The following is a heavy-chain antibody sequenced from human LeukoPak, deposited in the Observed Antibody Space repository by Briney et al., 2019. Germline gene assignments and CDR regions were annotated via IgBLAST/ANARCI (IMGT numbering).Heavy chain of an antibody. CDR3: ARDGGYSYGNTQNFDY. J-gene: IGHJ4*02. CDR1: GFTFSSYA. CDR2: ISYDGSNK. D-gene: IGHD5-18*01. Sequence: PGRSLRLSCAASGFTFSSYAMHWVRQAPGKGLEWVAVISYDGSNKYYADSVKGRFTISRDNSKNTLYLQMNSLRAEDTAVYYCARDGGYSYGNTQNFDYWGQGTLVTVSS. V-gene: IGHV3-30-3*01.